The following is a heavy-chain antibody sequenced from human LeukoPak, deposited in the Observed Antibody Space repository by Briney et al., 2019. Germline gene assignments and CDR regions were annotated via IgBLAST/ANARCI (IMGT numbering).Heavy chain of an antibody. CDR3: ARDGTAGELFDY. J-gene: IGHJ4*02. CDR1: GYTFTSYA. CDR2: VNPSGINT. V-gene: IGHV1-46*01. Sequence: GASVKVSCKASGYTFTSYAMNWVRQAPGQGLEWMGLVNPSGINTNYAQKFQGRVTMTRDTSTRTVYMELSSLRSEDTAVYYCARDGTAGELFDYWGQGTLVTVSS. D-gene: IGHD3-10*01.